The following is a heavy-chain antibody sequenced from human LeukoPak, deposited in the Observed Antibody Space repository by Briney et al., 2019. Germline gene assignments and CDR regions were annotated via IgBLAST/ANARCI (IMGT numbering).Heavy chain of an antibody. J-gene: IGHJ6*02. CDR2: ISYDGSNE. CDR3: AKGGNDFYYYGLDV. D-gene: IGHD1-1*01. V-gene: IGHV3-30*18. Sequence: ISYDGSNEYYVDPVKGRFNISRDNSKNTLYLQMHSLRVEDTARYYCAKGGNDFYYYGLDVWGQGTTVTVSS.